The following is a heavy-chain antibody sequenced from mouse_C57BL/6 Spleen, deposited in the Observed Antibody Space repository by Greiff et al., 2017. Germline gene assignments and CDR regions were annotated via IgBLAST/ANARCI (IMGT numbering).Heavy chain of an antibody. CDR1: GFTFSSYA. CDR2: ISDGGSYT. D-gene: IGHD1-1*01. CDR3: AREGYGSSLYYFDY. V-gene: IGHV5-4*01. J-gene: IGHJ2*01. Sequence: EVKLVESGGGLVKPGGSLKLSCAASGFTFSSYAMSWVRQTPEKRLEWVATISDGGSYTYYPDNVKGRFTISRDNAKNNLYLQMSHLTSEDTAMYYCAREGYGSSLYYFDYWGQGTTRTVSS.